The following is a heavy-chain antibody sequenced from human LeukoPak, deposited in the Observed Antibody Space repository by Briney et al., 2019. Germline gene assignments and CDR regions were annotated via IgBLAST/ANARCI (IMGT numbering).Heavy chain of an antibody. V-gene: IGHV3-23*01. J-gene: IGHJ4*02. CDR3: AKDGSSSWSPSFFDY. D-gene: IGHD6-13*01. Sequence: GGSLRLSCAASGFTFSSFEMNWVRQAPGKGLEWVSAFSGSGSSTYYADSVKGRFTISRDNSKNTLYLQMNSLRAEDTALYYCAKDGSSSWSPSFFDYWGQGTLVTVSS. CDR1: GFTFSSFE. CDR2: FSGSGSST.